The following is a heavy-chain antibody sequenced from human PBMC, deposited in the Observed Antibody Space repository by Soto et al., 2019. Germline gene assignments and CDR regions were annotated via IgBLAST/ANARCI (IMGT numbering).Heavy chain of an antibody. CDR2: IWYDGSNK. Sequence: QVQLVESGGGVVQPGRSLRLSCAASGFTFSSYGMHWVRQAPGKGLEWVAVIWYDGSNKYYADSVKGRFTISRDNSKNTLYLQMNSLRAEDTTVYYCARDGQVYWNDRYYYYGMDVWGQGTTVTVSS. CDR3: ARDGQVYWNDRYYYYGMDV. V-gene: IGHV3-33*01. J-gene: IGHJ6*02. D-gene: IGHD1-1*01. CDR1: GFTFSSYG.